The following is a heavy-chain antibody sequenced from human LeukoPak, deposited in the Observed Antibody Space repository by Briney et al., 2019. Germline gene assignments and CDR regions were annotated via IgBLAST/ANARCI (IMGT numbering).Heavy chain of an antibody. CDR2: ITCKTDGETA. J-gene: IGHJ4*02. CDR3: TLYDSGKIDY. CDR1: GFTFSNAW. V-gene: IGHV3-15*01. Sequence: GGSLRLSCVASGFTFSNAWMTWVRQAPGRGLEWVGRITCKTDGETALYAAPVKGRLTISRDDSQNTLYLQMNSLKIEDTAVYYCTLYDSGKIDYWGQGTLVTVSS. D-gene: IGHD3-10*01.